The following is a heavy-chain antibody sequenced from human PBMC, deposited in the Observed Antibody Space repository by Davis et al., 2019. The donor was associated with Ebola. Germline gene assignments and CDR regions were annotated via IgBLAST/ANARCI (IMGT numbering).Heavy chain of an antibody. CDR2: INGGNGNT. J-gene: IGHJ6*02. CDR1: GYTFTSYA. CDR3: ARDWCSSATCYAGYYNGMDV. D-gene: IGHD2-2*01. Sequence: AASVKVSCKASGYTFTSYAMHWVRQAPGQRLEWMGWINGGNGNTRYAQKFQGRVTITRDTSASTAYMELSSLRSEDTAVYCCARDWCSSATCYAGYYNGMDVWGQGTTVTVSS. V-gene: IGHV1-3*01.